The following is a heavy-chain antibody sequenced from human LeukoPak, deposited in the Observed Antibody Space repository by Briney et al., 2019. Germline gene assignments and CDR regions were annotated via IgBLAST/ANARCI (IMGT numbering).Heavy chain of an antibody. D-gene: IGHD2-2*01. V-gene: IGHV3-74*01. CDR3: VSFYETN. CDR2: VNSDGSWT. J-gene: IGHJ4*02. Sequence: GGSLRLSCAASGNYWMHWVRQAPGKGLVWVSHVNSDGSWTSHADSVKGRLTISKDNAKNTVYLQMNNLRTEDTAVYYCVSFYETNWGRGTLVTVSS. CDR1: GNYW.